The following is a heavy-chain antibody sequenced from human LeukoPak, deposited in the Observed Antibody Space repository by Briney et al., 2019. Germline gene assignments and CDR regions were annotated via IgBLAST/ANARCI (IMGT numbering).Heavy chain of an antibody. D-gene: IGHD3-22*01. Sequence: PSETLSLTCTVSGGSIRSYYWSWIRQPPGKGLEWIGYVYYSGSTNYNPSLKSRVTISVDTSKNQFSLKLNSVTAADTAVYYCARAFSNYDSSGSHPSFDYWGQGTLVTVSS. J-gene: IGHJ4*02. CDR3: ARAFSNYDSSGSHPSFDY. V-gene: IGHV4-59*01. CDR2: VYYSGST. CDR1: GGSIRSYY.